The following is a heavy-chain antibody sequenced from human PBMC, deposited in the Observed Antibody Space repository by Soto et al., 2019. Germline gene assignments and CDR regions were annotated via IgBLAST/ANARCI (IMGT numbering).Heavy chain of an antibody. V-gene: IGHV1-46*03. Sequence: ASVKVSCKASGYTFTSYDMHWVRQAPGQGLEWMGIINPSGGSTNYAQKFQGRVTMTRDTSTSTVYMEMSSLRSEDTAVYYCGRALVEGVIHGAFDIWGQGTMVTVSS. J-gene: IGHJ3*02. CDR3: GRALVEGVIHGAFDI. CDR1: GYTFTSYD. D-gene: IGHD1-26*01. CDR2: INPSGGST.